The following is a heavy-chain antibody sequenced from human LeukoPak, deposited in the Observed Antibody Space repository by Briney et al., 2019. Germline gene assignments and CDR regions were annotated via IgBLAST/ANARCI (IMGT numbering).Heavy chain of an antibody. V-gene: IGHV1-18*01. CDR3: ARVGLGYCSGGSCYSGFDY. D-gene: IGHD2-15*01. Sequence: GASVKVSCKASGYTFTSYVISWVRQAPGQGLEWMGWISAYNGNTNYAQKLQGRVTMTTDTSTSTAYMELRSLRSDDTAVYYCARVGLGYCSGGSCYSGFDYWGQGTLVTVSS. CDR2: ISAYNGNT. J-gene: IGHJ4*02. CDR1: GYTFTSYV.